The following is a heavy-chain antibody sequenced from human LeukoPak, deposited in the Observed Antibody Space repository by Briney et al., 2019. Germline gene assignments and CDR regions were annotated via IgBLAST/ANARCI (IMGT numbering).Heavy chain of an antibody. D-gene: IGHD5-24*01. Sequence: GGSLRLSCAASGFTFDDYAMHWVRQAPGKGLEWVSGISWNSGSIGYADSVKGRFTISRDNAKNSLYLQMNSLRAEDTAVYYCAKIKRMIEMAVLDYWGQGTLVTVSS. CDR1: GFTFDDYA. J-gene: IGHJ4*02. CDR2: ISWNSGSI. V-gene: IGHV3-9*01. CDR3: AKIKRMIEMAVLDY.